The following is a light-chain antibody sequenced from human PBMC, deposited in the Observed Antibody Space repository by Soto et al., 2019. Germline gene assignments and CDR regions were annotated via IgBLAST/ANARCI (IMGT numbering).Light chain of an antibody. CDR1: QSISTW. V-gene: IGKV1-5*01. CDR2: DAS. Sequence: DIQMTQSPSTLSASVGDRVTITCRASQSISTWLAWYQQRPGSAPRLLIYDASRLESGVPSRFSGSGSGTEFTLTISSLQPEDFASYYFQQYGNFRTFGQGTKVDIK. CDR3: QQYGNFRT. J-gene: IGKJ1*01.